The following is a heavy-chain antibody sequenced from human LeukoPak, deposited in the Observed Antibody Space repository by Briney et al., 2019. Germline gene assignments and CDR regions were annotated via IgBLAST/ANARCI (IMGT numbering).Heavy chain of an antibody. CDR3: AASYSRSWYDY. CDR1: GLTFNSYW. V-gene: IGHV3-7*01. CDR2: IKQDGSEK. J-gene: IGHJ4*02. Sequence: PGGSLRLSCAASGLTFNSYWMSWVRQAPGKGLEWVANIKQDGSEKYYVDSVKGRFTISRDNSKNTLYLQMNSLRAEDTAMYYCAASYSRSWYDYWGQGTLVTVSS. D-gene: IGHD6-13*01.